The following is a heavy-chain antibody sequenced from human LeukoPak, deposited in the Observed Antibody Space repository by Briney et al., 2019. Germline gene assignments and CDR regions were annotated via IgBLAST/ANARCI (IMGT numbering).Heavy chain of an antibody. CDR3: ARGRLGDPGSPFDY. J-gene: IGHJ4*02. D-gene: IGHD3-16*01. V-gene: IGHV4-38-2*02. CDR2: IYHSGST. Sequence: PSETLSLTCTVSGYSISSGYYWGWIRQPPGKGLEWIGSIYHSGSTYYNPSLKSRVTISVDTSKNQFSLKLSSVTAADTAVYYCARGRLGDPGSPFDYWGQGTLVTVSS. CDR1: GYSISSGYY.